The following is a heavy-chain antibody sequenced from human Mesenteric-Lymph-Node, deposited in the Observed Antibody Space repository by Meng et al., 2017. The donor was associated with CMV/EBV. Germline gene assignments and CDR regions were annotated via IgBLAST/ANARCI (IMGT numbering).Heavy chain of an antibody. CDR3: ARDYYDFWSGYCYYFDY. V-gene: IGHV4-39*07. Sequence: GSLRLSCTVSTGSISGSAYYWGWIRQPPGKGLEWIGSIYHSGSTYYNPSLKSRVTISVDTSKNQFSLKLSSVTAADTAVYYCARDYYDFWSGYCYYFDYWGQGTLVTVSS. J-gene: IGHJ4*02. D-gene: IGHD3-3*01. CDR1: TGSISGSAYY. CDR2: IYHSGST.